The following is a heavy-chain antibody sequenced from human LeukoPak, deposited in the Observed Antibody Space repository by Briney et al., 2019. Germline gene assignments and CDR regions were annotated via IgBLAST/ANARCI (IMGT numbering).Heavy chain of an antibody. D-gene: IGHD4-23*01. V-gene: IGHV4-61*02. J-gene: IGHJ4*02. CDR2: IYTSGST. CDR1: GGSISSSSYY. CDR3: ARGLYGGNGREYFDY. Sequence: TLSLTCTVSGGSISSSSYYWGWIRQPPGKGLEWIGRIYTSGSTNYNPSLKSRVTISVDTSKNQFSLKLSSVTAADTAVYYCARGLYGGNGREYFDYWGQGTLVTVSS.